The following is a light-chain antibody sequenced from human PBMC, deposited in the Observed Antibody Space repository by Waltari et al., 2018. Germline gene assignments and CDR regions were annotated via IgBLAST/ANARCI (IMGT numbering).Light chain of an antibody. CDR1: QGINSW. J-gene: IGKJ4*01. CDR2: AAS. CDR3: QQFNSYPPT. V-gene: IGKV1D-16*01. Sequence: DIQMTQSPSSLSASVGDRVTITCRASQGINSWLVWYQQTPEQAPKSLIYAASNLQSGVPSRFSGGGSGTDFTLTISSLQPEDFATYYCQQFNSYPPTFGGGTKVEIQ.